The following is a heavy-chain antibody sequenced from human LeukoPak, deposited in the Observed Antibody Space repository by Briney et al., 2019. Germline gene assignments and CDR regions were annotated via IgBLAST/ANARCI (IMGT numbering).Heavy chain of an antibody. V-gene: IGHV4-34*01. CDR2: IIHNGSR. J-gene: IGHJ1*01. D-gene: IGHD2-15*01. Sequence: KPLETLSLTCDVYGDSFSGYYWTWIRQTPEKGLEWIGEIIHNGSRSVNPSLESRVTISVDTSKNQFSLKLTSVTAADTSVYYCVRGFCRGDSCYSAEYFQHWGQGTLVTVSS. CDR1: GDSFSGYY. CDR3: VRGFCRGDSCYSAEYFQH.